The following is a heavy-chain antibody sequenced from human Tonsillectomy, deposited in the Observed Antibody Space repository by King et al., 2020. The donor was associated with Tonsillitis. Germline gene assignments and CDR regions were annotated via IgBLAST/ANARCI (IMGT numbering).Heavy chain of an antibody. CDR2: ISSSSSYI. CDR1: GFTFSSYS. V-gene: IGHV3-21*01. J-gene: IGHJ4*02. CDR3: ARDRVWYSSSWSPKGNFDY. D-gene: IGHD6-13*01. Sequence: VQLVESGGGLVKPGGSLRLSCAASGFTFSSYSMNWVRQAPGKGLEWVSSISSSSSYIYYADSVKGRFTISRDNAKNSLYLQMNSLRAEDTAVYYCARDRVWYSSSWSPKGNFDYWGQGALVTVSS.